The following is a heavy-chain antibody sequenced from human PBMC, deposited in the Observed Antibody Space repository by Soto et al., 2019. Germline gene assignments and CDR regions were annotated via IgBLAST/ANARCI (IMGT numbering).Heavy chain of an antibody. V-gene: IGHV4-39*01. J-gene: IGHJ3*02. D-gene: IGHD2-15*01. CDR3: ARHGGSCYVYGFDI. CDR1: GGSVGSSNHY. CDR2: IYYNGDT. Sequence: QLQLQESGPGLVKPSETLSLTCTVSGGSVGSSNHYWGWVRQPPGKGLEWIATIYYNGDTYYNPSLRSRVTISVHTSKNQFSLKLTSVPAADTAVYYCARHGGSCYVYGFDIWGQGTMVPVSS.